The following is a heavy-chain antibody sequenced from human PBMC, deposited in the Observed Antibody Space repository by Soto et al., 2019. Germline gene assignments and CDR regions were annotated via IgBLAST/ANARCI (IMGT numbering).Heavy chain of an antibody. CDR1: GGSISSYY. CDR2: IYYSGST. V-gene: IGHV4-59*01. CDR3: ARGIAAAGYLFDY. D-gene: IGHD6-13*01. J-gene: IGHJ4*02. Sequence: QVQLQESGPGLVKPSETLSLTCTVSGGSISSYYWSWIRQPPGKGLEWIGYIYYSGSTNYNPSLKSRVTRSVDTSKNQCSLKLSSVTAADTAVYYCARGIAAAGYLFDYWGQGTLVTVSS.